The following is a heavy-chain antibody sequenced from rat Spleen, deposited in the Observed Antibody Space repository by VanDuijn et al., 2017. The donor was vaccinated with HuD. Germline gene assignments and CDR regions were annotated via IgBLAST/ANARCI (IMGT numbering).Heavy chain of an antibody. CDR1: GFSFSDYA. CDR2: ISYDGSRT. D-gene: IGHD2-1*01. V-gene: IGHV5-17*01. Sequence: EVQLVESGGGLVQPGRSLKLSCAASGFSFSDYAMAWVRQAPKKGLEWVATISYDGSRTYYRDSVKGRFTISRDNAKSTLYLQMNSLRSEDTAAYYCARTTYDYFDYWGQGVMVTVSS. J-gene: IGHJ2*01. CDR3: ARTTYDYFDY.